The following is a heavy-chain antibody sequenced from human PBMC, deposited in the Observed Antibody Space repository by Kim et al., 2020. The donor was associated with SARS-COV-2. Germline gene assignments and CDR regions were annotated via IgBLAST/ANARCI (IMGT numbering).Heavy chain of an antibody. V-gene: IGHV3-23*01. D-gene: IGHD3-16*02. Sequence: GGSLRLSCEASGFTFSIYVMSWVRQAPGKGLELVSSISATGSNSYYADSVKGRFTMSRYNSKKTLYLQMDSLRAEDTAVYYCARRKVISYYYYYGMDVWGQGTTVTVSS. CDR1: GFTFSIYV. CDR2: ISATGSNS. CDR3: ARRKVISYYYYYGMDV. J-gene: IGHJ6*02.